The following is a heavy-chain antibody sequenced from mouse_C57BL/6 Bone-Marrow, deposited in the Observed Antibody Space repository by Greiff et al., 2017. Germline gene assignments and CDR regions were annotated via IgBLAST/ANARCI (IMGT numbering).Heavy chain of an antibody. CDR3: SRQVTTVLATKYFDV. J-gene: IGHJ1*03. Sequence: EVQGVESGGGLVKPGGSLKLSCAASGFTFSSYTMSWVRQTPEKRLQWVAAISGGGGNTYYPDSGKGRFTISRDNDKNILYLKMSSLRSEDTALYYCSRQVTTVLATKYFDVWGTGTTVTVSS. CDR1: GFTFSSYT. CDR2: ISGGGGNT. D-gene: IGHD1-1*01. V-gene: IGHV5-9*01.